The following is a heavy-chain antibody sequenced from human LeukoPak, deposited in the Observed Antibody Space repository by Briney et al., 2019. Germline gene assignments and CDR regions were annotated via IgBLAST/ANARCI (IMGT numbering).Heavy chain of an antibody. V-gene: IGHV4-34*01. CDR3: ARGIRG. Sequence: GSLRLSCAASGFTFSNYAMSWIRQPPGKGLEWIGEINHSGSTNYNPSLKSRVTISVDTSKNQFSLKLSSVTAADTAVYYCARGIRGWGQGTLVTVSS. CDR2: INHSGST. CDR1: GFTFSNYA. D-gene: IGHD3-10*01. J-gene: IGHJ4*02.